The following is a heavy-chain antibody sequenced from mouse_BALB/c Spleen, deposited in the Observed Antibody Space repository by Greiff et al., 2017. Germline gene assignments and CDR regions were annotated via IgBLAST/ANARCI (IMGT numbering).Heavy chain of an antibody. V-gene: IGHV1-7*01. D-gene: IGHD2-5*01. CDR1: GFNFKSYC. CDR3: AGHYSSSHYDY. J-gene: IGHJ2*01. Sequence: HVQLQQSGAELAKPGASVKLSCKASGFNFKSYCMHWVKQRPGQGLEWIGCINPSTGYTEYTPKFKDKATLTADQSSSTAYLHLSSLTSEDSAVYYCAGHYSSSHYDYWGQGTTLTVSS. CDR2: INPSTGYT.